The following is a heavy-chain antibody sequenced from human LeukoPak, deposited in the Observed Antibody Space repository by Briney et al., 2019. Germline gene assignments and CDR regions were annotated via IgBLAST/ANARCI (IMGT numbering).Heavy chain of an antibody. CDR2: ISPSSSTT. J-gene: IGHJ4*02. Sequence: GGSLRLSCAASGFTFNNFGTNWVRQAPGKGLEWISYISPSSSTTYYADSVRGRFTISRDNAKNSVYLQMNSLRAEDTAVYYCARDQVPGYWGQGTLVTVSS. V-gene: IGHV3-48*04. CDR3: ARDQVPGY. CDR1: GFTFNNFG.